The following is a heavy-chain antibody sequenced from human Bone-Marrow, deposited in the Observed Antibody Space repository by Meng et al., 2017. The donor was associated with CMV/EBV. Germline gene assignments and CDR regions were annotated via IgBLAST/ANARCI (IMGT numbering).Heavy chain of an antibody. CDR2: ISWNSGSI. J-gene: IGHJ5*02. V-gene: IGHV3-9*01. Sequence: SLKISCAASGFTFDDYAMHWVRQAPGKGLEWVSGISWNSGSIGYADSVKGRFTISRDNAKNSLYLQMNSLRAEDTAVYYCARDLPPGSSWPYNWFDPWGQRTLVTVSS. CDR1: GFTFDDYA. CDR3: ARDLPPGSSWPYNWFDP. D-gene: IGHD6-13*01.